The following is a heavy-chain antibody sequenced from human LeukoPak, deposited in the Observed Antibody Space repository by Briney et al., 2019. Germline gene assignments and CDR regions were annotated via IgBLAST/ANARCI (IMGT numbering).Heavy chain of an antibody. Sequence: EASVKVSCKASGYTFNLYGFNWVRQAPGQGLEWMGWISAYDGKTFYAQRLHGRVTMTTDTSTSTAYMELRSLTSDDTAVYYCARTEARTNSIDYWGQGTLVTVSS. J-gene: IGHJ4*02. D-gene: IGHD4-23*01. CDR1: GYTFNLYG. CDR3: ARTEARTNSIDY. CDR2: ISAYDGKT. V-gene: IGHV1-18*01.